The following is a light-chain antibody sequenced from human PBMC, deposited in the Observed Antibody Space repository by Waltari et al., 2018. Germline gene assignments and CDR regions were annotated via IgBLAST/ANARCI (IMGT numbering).Light chain of an antibody. CDR1: CSAFGGYNY. V-gene: IGLV2-14*03. Sequence: QSVLTQPASVSASPGQSIPIPCPGTCSAFGGYNYVSWYQQHPGKAPKLMIYNVNYRPSGIFDRFAGSKSGNTASLSISALQSEDEAAYYCCSYTSSRTWVFGGGTKLTVL. CDR3: CSYTSSRTWV. CDR2: NVN. J-gene: IGLJ3*02.